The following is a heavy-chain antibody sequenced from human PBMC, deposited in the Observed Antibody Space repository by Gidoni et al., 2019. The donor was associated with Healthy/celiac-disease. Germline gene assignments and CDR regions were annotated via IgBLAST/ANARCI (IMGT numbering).Heavy chain of an antibody. V-gene: IGHV4-34*01. D-gene: IGHD3-3*01. CDR3: ARACLIMSYYDFWSGYYGHWFDP. CDR1: GGSFSGYY. J-gene: IGHJ5*02. CDR2: INHSGST. Sequence: QVQLQQWGAGLLKPSETLSLTCAVYGGSFSGYYWSWIRQPPGKGLEWIGEINHSGSTNYNPSLKSRVTISVDTSKNQFSLKLSSVTAADTAVYYCARACLIMSYYDFWSGYYGHWFDPWGQGTLVTVSS.